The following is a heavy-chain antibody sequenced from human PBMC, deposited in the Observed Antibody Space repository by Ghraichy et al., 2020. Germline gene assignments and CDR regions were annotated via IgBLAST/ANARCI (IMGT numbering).Heavy chain of an antibody. CDR1: GDSVSSKSAA. J-gene: IGHJ4*02. CDR3: AREVARYFDY. Sequence: QTLSLTCAISGDSVSSKSAAWDWIRQSPSRGLEWLGRTYYRSQWYHDYGVSVRGRIIINPDTSKNQIFLQLNSVTPEDTGVYYCAREVARYFDYWAQGTLVTVSS. V-gene: IGHV6-1*01. CDR2: TYYRSQWYH.